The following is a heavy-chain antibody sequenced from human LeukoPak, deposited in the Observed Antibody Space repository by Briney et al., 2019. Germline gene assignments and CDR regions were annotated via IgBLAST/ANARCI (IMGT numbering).Heavy chain of an antibody. D-gene: IGHD2-2*01. J-gene: IGHJ5*01. CDR2: IYPGDSDS. CDR1: GSRFTDYW. CDR3: ARRSYCYSTSCYGYWFDS. Sequence: GESLEISCKGAGSRFTDYWIAWVRQVTGKGLEGMGIIYPGDSDSRYSPSFQGQVTFSADKSISTAYLQWSSLKASDTAMYYCARRSYCYSTSCYGYWFDSWGQGTLVTVSS. V-gene: IGHV5-51*01.